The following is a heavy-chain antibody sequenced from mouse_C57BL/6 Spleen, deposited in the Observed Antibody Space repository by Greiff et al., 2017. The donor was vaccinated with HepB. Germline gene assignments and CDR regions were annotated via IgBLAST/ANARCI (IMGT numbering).Heavy chain of an antibody. J-gene: IGHJ2*01. Sequence: QVQLQQPGAELVKPGASVKVSCKASGYTFTSYWMHWVKQRPGQGLEWIGRIYPSDSDTNYNQKFKGKATLTVDKSSSTAYMQLSSLTSEDSAVYYCAIGGGYPGYFDYWGQGTTLTVSS. CDR2: IYPSDSDT. CDR1: GYTFTSYW. V-gene: IGHV1-74*01. CDR3: AIGGGYPGYFDY. D-gene: IGHD2-2*01.